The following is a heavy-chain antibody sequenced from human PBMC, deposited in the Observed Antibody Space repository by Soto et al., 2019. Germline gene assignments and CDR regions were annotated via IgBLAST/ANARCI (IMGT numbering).Heavy chain of an antibody. CDR2: IYKSTTT. D-gene: IGHD2-15*01. V-gene: IGHV4-30-4*01. J-gene: IGHJ5*01. Sequence: SETLSLTCAVSGDSISTVDYFWAWIRQPPGQALEYIGYIYKSTTTYYNPSFESRVAISLDTSKSQFSLNVTSVTAADTAVYFCARGRYCLTGRCFPNWFDSWGQGTLVTVS. CDR1: GDSISTVDYF. CDR3: ARGRYCLTGRCFPNWFDS.